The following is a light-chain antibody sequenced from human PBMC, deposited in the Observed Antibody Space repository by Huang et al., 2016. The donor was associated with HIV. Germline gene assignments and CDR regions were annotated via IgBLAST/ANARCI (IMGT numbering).Light chain of an antibody. CDR1: QSVSVY. CDR3: QQRSDWPPT. V-gene: IGKV3-11*01. CDR2: NAS. J-gene: IGKJ1*01. Sequence: EIVLAQSPVTLSLSPWERATLACRASQSVSVYLAWYQQKAGQPPRLLIYNASNRATGSPARFSGSGSGTDFTLTISSLEPEDFAVYYCQQRSDWPPTFGRGTKVEIK.